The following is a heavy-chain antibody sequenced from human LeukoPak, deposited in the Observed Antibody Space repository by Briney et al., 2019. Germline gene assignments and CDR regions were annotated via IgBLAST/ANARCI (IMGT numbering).Heavy chain of an antibody. J-gene: IGHJ4*02. D-gene: IGHD4-17*01. Sequence: SVKVSCEASGGTFSSYAISWVRQAPGQGLEWMGRIIPILGIANYAQKFQGRVTITADKSTSTAYMELSSLRSEDTAVYYCAREDDYGGNSVAYWGQGTLVTVSS. V-gene: IGHV1-69*04. CDR2: IIPILGIA. CDR1: GGTFSSYA. CDR3: AREDDYGGNSVAY.